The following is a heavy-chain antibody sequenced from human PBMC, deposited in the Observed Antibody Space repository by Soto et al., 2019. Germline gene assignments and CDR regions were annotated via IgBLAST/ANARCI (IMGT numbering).Heavy chain of an antibody. D-gene: IGHD2-2*01. Sequence: GGSLRLSCAASGFTFSGSAMHWVRQASGKGLEWVGRIRSKANSYATAYTASVKGRFTISRDDSKNTAYLQMNSLKTEDTAVYYCTRHGGNIVVVPAATPNYYYYMDVWGKGTTVTVSS. CDR2: IRSKANSYAT. CDR1: GFTFSGSA. V-gene: IGHV3-73*01. CDR3: TRHGGNIVVVPAATPNYYYYMDV. J-gene: IGHJ6*03.